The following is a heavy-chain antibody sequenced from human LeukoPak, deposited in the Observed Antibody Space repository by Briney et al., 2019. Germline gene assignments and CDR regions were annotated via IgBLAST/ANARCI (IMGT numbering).Heavy chain of an antibody. CDR1: GYTFTGYY. CDR3: ASLPMVAAAGTIDY. CDR2: INPNSGGT. V-gene: IGHV1-2*02. D-gene: IGHD6-13*01. J-gene: IGHJ4*02. Sequence: VASVKVSCKASGYTFTGYYMHWVRQAPGQGLEWMGWINPNSGGTNYAQKFQGRVTMTRDTSISTAYMELSRLRSDDTAVYYCASLPMVAAAGTIDYWGQGTLVTVSS.